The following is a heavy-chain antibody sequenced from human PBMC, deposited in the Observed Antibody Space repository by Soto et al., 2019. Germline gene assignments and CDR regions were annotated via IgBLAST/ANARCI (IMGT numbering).Heavy chain of an antibody. V-gene: IGHV4-59*01. CDR1: GGSISNYY. J-gene: IGHJ3*02. CDR2: IYYTGST. Sequence: PSETLSLTCTVSGGSISNYYWSWIRQPPGKGLEWIGHIYYTGSTNYNPSLKSRVTISVDTSKNQFSLNLSSVTAADTAVYYCATYRKFFQIWGQGTKVTVSS. CDR3: ATYRKFFQI.